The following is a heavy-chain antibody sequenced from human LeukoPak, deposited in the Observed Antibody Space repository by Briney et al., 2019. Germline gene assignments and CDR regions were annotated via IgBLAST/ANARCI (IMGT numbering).Heavy chain of an antibody. Sequence: ASVKVSCKASGYTFTSYDINWVRQAPGQGLEWMGWMNPNSGNTCYAQTFQGRVTMTRNTSKSTAYMELSSLRSEDTAVYYCARSRRGGSKYYFDYWGQGTLVTVSS. D-gene: IGHD1-26*01. V-gene: IGHV1-8*01. J-gene: IGHJ4*02. CDR3: ARSRRGGSKYYFDY. CDR1: GYTFTSYD. CDR2: MNPNSGNT.